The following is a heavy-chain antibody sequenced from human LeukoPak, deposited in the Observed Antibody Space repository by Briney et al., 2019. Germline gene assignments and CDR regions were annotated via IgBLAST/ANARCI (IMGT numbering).Heavy chain of an antibody. J-gene: IGHJ4*02. V-gene: IGHV3-48*03. CDR2: ISSSGSTI. CDR3: ARVALYPGP. D-gene: IGHD5/OR15-5a*01. CDR1: GFTFSSYE. Sequence: GGSLRLSCAASGFTFSSYEMNWVRQAPGKGLEWVSYISSSGSTIYYADSVKGRFTISRDNSKNTLYLQMNSLRAEDTAVYYCARVALYPGPWGQGTLVTVSS.